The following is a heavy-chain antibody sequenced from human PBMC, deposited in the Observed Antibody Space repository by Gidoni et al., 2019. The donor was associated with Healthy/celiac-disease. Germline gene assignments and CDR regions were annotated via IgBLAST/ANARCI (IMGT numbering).Heavy chain of an antibody. V-gene: IGHV1-69*01. D-gene: IGHD4-17*01. J-gene: IGHJ6*02. CDR3: ARGDYGDYVSHYYYGMDV. CDR1: AGTFSSYA. Sequence: QVQLVQSGAEVKKPGSSVKVSCKASAGTFSSYAISWVLQAPGQGLEWMGGIIPIFGTANYAQKFQGRVTITADESTSTAYMELSSLRSEDTAVYYCARGDYGDYVSHYYYGMDVWGQGTTVTVSS. CDR2: IIPIFGTA.